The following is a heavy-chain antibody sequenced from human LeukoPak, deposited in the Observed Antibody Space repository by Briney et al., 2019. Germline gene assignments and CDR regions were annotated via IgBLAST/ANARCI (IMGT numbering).Heavy chain of an antibody. CDR1: GYTFTSYG. J-gene: IGHJ4*02. CDR3: ARARILPGYYDFWSGYYTGPDLDY. CDR2: ISAYNGNT. D-gene: IGHD3-3*01. V-gene: IGHV1-18*01. Sequence: ASVKVSCKASGYTFTSYGISWVRQAPGQGLEWMGWISAYNGNTNYAQKLQGRVTMTTDTSTSTAYMELRSLRSDDTAVYYCARARILPGYYDFWSGYYTGPDLDYWGQGTLVTVSS.